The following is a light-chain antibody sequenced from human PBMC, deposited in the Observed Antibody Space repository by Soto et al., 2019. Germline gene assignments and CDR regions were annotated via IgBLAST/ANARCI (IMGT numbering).Light chain of an antibody. CDR1: QGISSF. CDR2: DVS. V-gene: IGKV1-9*01. CDR3: QQLDSYPIT. Sequence: DIQLTQSPSFLSASVGDRFTITCRASQGISSFLGWYQQKPGKAPKLLIYDVSTLQSGVPSRFSGSVSGTEFTLTISSLQPEDFATYYCQQLDSYPITFGQGTRLEIK. J-gene: IGKJ5*01.